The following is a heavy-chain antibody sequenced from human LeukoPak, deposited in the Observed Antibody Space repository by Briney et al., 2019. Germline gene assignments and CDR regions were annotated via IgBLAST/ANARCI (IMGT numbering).Heavy chain of an antibody. D-gene: IGHD2-8*01. Sequence: GASVKVSCKASGYTFINYKINWVRQATGQGLEWMGWVNPRSGNAGYLQKFQGRLTITRDTSIDTAYMDLSSLSSEDTAVYYCARGVPLGYCTYGVCYPPYYFDYWGQGTLVTASS. CDR2: VNPRSGNA. V-gene: IGHV1-8*03. J-gene: IGHJ4*02. CDR3: ARGVPLGYCTYGVCYPPYYFDY. CDR1: GYTFINYK.